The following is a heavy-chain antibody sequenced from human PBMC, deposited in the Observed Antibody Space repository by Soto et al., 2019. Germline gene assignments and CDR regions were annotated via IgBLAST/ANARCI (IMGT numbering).Heavy chain of an antibody. J-gene: IGHJ6*02. Sequence: SETLSLTCAVSGGSIISGGYSWSWIRQPPGKGLEWIGYIYHSGSTYYNPSLKSRVTISVDTSKNQFSLKLSSVTAADTAVYYCARQGFGELHGLVDVWGQGTTVTVSS. CDR1: GGSIISGGYS. CDR3: ARQGFGELHGLVDV. D-gene: IGHD3-10*01. V-gene: IGHV4-30-2*05. CDR2: IYHSGST.